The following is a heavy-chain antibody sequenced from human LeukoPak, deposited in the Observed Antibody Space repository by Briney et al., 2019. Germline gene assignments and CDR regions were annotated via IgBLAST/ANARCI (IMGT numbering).Heavy chain of an antibody. CDR3: TTGHGGYYDSSGYSI. CDR1: GFSFSNAW. Sequence: GGSLRLSCAASGFSFSNAWMSWVRQAPGKGLEWVGRIKSKTDGGTTEYAAPVKGRFTISRDDSKNTLYLQMNSLKTEDTAVYYCTTGHGGYYDSSGYSIWGLGTVVTVSS. D-gene: IGHD3-22*01. J-gene: IGHJ3*02. CDR2: IKSKTDGGTT. V-gene: IGHV3-15*05.